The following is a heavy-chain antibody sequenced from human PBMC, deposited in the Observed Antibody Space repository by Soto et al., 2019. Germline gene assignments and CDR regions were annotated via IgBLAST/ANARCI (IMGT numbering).Heavy chain of an antibody. Sequence: KPSETLSLTCGVSGGTISSPDRWTWVRQPPGKGLEWIGEIFQSGSTNYTPSLERRVTISVDKSKNQIFLTLTSVTDADTAVYFCARGRGGYRSGWFWFDPWGRGILVPAPQ. J-gene: IGHJ5*02. CDR2: IFQSGST. CDR3: ARGRGGYRSGWFWFDP. D-gene: IGHD6-19*01. V-gene: IGHV4-4*02. CDR1: GGTISSPDR.